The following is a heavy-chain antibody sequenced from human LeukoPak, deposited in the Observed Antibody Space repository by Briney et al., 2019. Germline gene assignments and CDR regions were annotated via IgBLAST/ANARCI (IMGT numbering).Heavy chain of an antibody. D-gene: IGHD3-3*01. CDR1: GYSFTSYW. CDR3: ARSGFSIFGVVNQFDP. CDR2: IYPGDSDT. V-gene: IGHV5-51*01. J-gene: IGHJ5*02. Sequence: PGESLRLSCKGSGYSFTSYWIGWVRQMPGKGLEWMGIIYPGDSDTRYSPSFQGQVTISADKSISTAYLQWSSLKASDTAMYYCARSGFSIFGVVNQFDPWGQGTLVTVSS.